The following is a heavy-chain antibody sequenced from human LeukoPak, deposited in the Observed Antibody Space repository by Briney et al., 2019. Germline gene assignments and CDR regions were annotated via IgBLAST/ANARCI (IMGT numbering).Heavy chain of an antibody. J-gene: IGHJ3*02. Sequence: GGSLRLSCAASGFTFSSYSMNWVRQAPGKGLEWVSSISSSSSYIYYADSVKGRFTISRDNAKNSLYLQMNSLRAEDTALYYCARVVYDILAGYNTHAFDIWGQGTMVTVSS. V-gene: IGHV3-21*04. D-gene: IGHD3-9*01. CDR1: GFTFSSYS. CDR2: ISSSSSYI. CDR3: ARVVYDILAGYNTHAFDI.